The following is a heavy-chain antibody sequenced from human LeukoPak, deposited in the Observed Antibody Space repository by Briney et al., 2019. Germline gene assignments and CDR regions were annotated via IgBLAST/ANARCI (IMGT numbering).Heavy chain of an antibody. CDR2: INPSGGST. D-gene: IGHD3-22*01. CDR3: ARPFNPYYYDSSGYPFDY. J-gene: IGHJ4*02. Sequence: ASVKVSCKASGYTFTSYYMHWVRQAPGQGLEWTGIINPSGGSTSYAQKFQGRVTMTRDTSTSTVYMELSSLRSEDTAVYYCARPFNPYYYDSSGYPFDYWGQGTLVTVSS. CDR1: GYTFTSYY. V-gene: IGHV1-46*01.